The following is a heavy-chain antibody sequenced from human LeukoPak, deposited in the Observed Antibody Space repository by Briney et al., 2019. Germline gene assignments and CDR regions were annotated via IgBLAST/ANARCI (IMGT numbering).Heavy chain of an antibody. J-gene: IGHJ6*02. Sequence: SETLSLTCTVSGDSVSSPTYFWGWIRHPPGKGLGGIGRIFYYGTSYDNPSLKSRVTISVDTSKKQFSLKLSSVTAADTAVYYCARADYGDYGYGMDVWGQGTTVTVSS. CDR2: IFYYGTS. D-gene: IGHD4-17*01. CDR3: ARADYGDYGYGMDV. CDR1: GDSVSSPTYF. V-gene: IGHV4-39*01.